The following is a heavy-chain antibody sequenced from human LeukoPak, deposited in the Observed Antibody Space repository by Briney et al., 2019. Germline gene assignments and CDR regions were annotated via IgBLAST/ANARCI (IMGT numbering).Heavy chain of an antibody. CDR1: GYTFTSYA. V-gene: IGHV7-4-1*02. CDR3: AREMANYYDFWSGYYGTTLDFEFDY. D-gene: IGHD3-3*01. CDR2: INTNTGNP. J-gene: IGHJ4*02. Sequence: GASVKVSCKASGYTFTSYAMNWVRQAPGQGLEWMGWINTNTGNPTYAQGFTGRFVFSLDTSVSTAYLQISSLKAEDTAVYYCAREMANYYDFWSGYYGTTLDFEFDYWGQGTLVTVSS.